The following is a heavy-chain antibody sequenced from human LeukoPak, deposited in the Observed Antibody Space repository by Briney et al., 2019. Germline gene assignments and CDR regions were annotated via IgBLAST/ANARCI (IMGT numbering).Heavy chain of an antibody. J-gene: IGHJ4*02. D-gene: IGHD3-9*01. V-gene: IGHV3-21*01. CDR2: ISSSSSYI. Sequence: GGSLRLSRAASGFTFSSYSMNWVRQAPGKGLEWVSSISSSSSYIYYADSVKGRFTISRDNAKNSLYLQMNSLRAEDTAVYYCARDRIYDILTGYSRAFDYWGQGTLVTVSS. CDR3: ARDRIYDILTGYSRAFDY. CDR1: GFTFSSYS.